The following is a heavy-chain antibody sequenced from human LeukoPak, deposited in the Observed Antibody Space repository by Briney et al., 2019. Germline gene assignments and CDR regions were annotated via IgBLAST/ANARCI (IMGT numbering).Heavy chain of an antibody. CDR2: ISSSSSYI. CDR1: GFTFSSYS. D-gene: IGHD6-19*01. J-gene: IGHJ4*02. Sequence: GGPLRLSCAASGFTFSSYSMNWVRQAPGKGLEWVSSISSSSSYIYYADSVKGRFTISRDNAKNSLYLQMNSLRAEDTAVYYCARGWLDYFDYWGQGTLVTVSS. CDR3: ARGWLDYFDY. V-gene: IGHV3-21*01.